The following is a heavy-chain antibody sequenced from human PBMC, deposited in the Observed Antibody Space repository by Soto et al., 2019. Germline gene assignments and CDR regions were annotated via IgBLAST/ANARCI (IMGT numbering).Heavy chain of an antibody. V-gene: IGHV1-2*04. J-gene: IGHJ6*03. CDR2: INPNGGVT. Sequence: ASVKVSCKSSGDSFNDYYIHWVRQAPGQGFEWMGWINPNGGVTKYAQKFQGWVSMTRDTSIRTAYMRLSRLRSDDTAVYYCARESGGATATLDYYYFYMDVWGTGTTVTVSS. D-gene: IGHD5-12*01. CDR1: GDSFNDYY. CDR3: ARESGGATATLDYYYFYMDV.